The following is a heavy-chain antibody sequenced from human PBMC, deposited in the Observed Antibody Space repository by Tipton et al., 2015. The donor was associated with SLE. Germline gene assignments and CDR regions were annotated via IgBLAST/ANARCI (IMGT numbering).Heavy chain of an antibody. Sequence: TLSLTCAVYGGSFSGYYWSWIRQPPGKGLEWIGEINHSGSTNYNPSLKSRVTISIETSKNQFSLKLTSVTAADTAVYYCASGSSSWHGGFDIWGQGTMVTVSS. V-gene: IGHV4-34*01. D-gene: IGHD6-13*01. J-gene: IGHJ3*02. CDR3: ASGSSSWHGGFDI. CDR1: GGSFSGYY. CDR2: INHSGST.